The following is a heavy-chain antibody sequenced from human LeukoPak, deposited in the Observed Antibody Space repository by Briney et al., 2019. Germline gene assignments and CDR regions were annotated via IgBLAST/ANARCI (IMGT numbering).Heavy chain of an antibody. CDR1: GFTFNDYG. J-gene: IGHJ4*02. CDR3: ARTSRYSYGCSDY. D-gene: IGHD5-18*01. CDR2: INWNGEST. V-gene: IGHV3-20*04. Sequence: GGSLRLSCAASGFTFNDYGMSWVRQAPGKGLEWVSSINWNGESTSYIDSVKGRFTISRDNAKNSLYLQMNSLRAEDTALYYCARTSRYSYGCSDYWGQGTLVTVSS.